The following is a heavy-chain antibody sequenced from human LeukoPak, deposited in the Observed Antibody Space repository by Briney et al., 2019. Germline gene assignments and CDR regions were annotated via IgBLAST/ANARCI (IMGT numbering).Heavy chain of an antibody. V-gene: IGHV3-30*04. Sequence: GGSLRLSCAASGFTFSSYAMHWVRQAPGKGLEWVAVISYDGSNKYYADSVKGRFTISRDNSKNTLYLQMNSLRAEDTAAYYCARTRAGGDYWGQGTLVTVSS. CDR1: GFTFSSYA. J-gene: IGHJ4*02. D-gene: IGHD3-10*01. CDR3: ARTRAGGDY. CDR2: ISYDGSNK.